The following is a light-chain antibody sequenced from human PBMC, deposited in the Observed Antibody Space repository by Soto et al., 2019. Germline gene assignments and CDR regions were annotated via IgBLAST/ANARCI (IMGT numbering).Light chain of an antibody. V-gene: IGKV1-17*01. J-gene: IGKJ3*01. Sequence: DIQMTQSPSSLSASVGDRVTITCRASQDIRNDLGWYQQEPGKAPKRLIYSASTLESGVPPRFSGSGSGTEFTLTISSLQPEDFATYYCQQYYSYPPTFGPGTKVDIK. CDR1: QDIRND. CDR3: QQYYSYPPT. CDR2: SAS.